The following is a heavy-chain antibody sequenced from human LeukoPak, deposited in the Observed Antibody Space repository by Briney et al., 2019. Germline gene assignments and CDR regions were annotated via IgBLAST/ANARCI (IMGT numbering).Heavy chain of an antibody. CDR1: GYTFTGYY. V-gene: IGHV1-2*02. Sequence: ASVKVSCKAPGYTFTGYYMHWVRQAPGQGLEWMGWINPNSGGTNYAQKFQGRVTMTRDTSISTAYMELSRLRSDDTAVYYCARDHVLLWFGEFLAFDIWGQGTMVTVSP. CDR2: INPNSGGT. D-gene: IGHD3-10*01. CDR3: ARDHVLLWFGEFLAFDI. J-gene: IGHJ3*02.